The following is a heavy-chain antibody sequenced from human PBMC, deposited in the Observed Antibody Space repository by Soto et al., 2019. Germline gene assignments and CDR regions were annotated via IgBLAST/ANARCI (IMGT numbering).Heavy chain of an antibody. V-gene: IGHV3-21*01. CDR3: ARGPAGYSSGWFLFDY. J-gene: IGHJ4*02. D-gene: IGHD6-19*01. Sequence: GGSLRLSCAASGFTFSSYSMNWVRQAPGKGLEWVSSISSSSSYIYYADSVKGRFTISRDNAKNSLYLQMNSLRAEDTAVYYCARGPAGYSSGWFLFDYWGQGTLVPSPQ. CDR1: GFTFSSYS. CDR2: ISSSSSYI.